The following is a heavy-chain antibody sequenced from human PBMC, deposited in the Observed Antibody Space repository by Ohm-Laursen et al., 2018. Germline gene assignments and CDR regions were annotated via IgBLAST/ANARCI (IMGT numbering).Heavy chain of an antibody. CDR1: GFTFSNYG. J-gene: IGHJ6*02. Sequence: SLRLSCAASGFTFSNYGMHWVRQAPGKGLEWVAVIWYDGSNKYYADSVEGRFTISRDNSKNTLYLQMNSLRAEDTAVYYCARDRRSSGWLVGMDVWGQGTTVTVSS. CDR3: ARDRRSSGWLVGMDV. V-gene: IGHV3-33*01. CDR2: IWYDGSNK. D-gene: IGHD6-19*01.